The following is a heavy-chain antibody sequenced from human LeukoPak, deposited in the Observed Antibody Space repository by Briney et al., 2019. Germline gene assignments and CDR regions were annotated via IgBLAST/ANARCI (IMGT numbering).Heavy chain of an antibody. V-gene: IGHV1-46*01. D-gene: IGHD1-26*01. Sequence: ASVKVSCKASGYTFTTYYIHWVRRAPGQGLEWMGIINPSGGRTIYAQKFQGRVTMTRDTSTSTVYMELSSLRSEDTAMFYCARDDGGSYLGYFDYWGQGTLVTVSS. CDR3: ARDDGGSYLGYFDY. CDR2: INPSGGRT. J-gene: IGHJ4*02. CDR1: GYTFTTYY.